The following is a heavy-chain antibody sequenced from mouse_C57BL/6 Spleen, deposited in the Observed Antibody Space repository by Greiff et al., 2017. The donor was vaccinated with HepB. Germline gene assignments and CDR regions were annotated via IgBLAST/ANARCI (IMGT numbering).Heavy chain of an antibody. CDR1: GYAFSSYW. CDR3: ASSDYYGSSYPYYFDY. V-gene: IGHV1-80*01. CDR2: IYPGDGDT. J-gene: IGHJ2*01. D-gene: IGHD1-1*01. Sequence: VQVVESGAELVKPGASVKISCKASGYAFSSYWMNWVKQRPGKGLEWIGQIYPGDGDTNYNGKFKGKATLTADKSSSTAYMQLSSLTSEDSAVYFCASSDYYGSSYPYYFDYWGQGTTLTVSS.